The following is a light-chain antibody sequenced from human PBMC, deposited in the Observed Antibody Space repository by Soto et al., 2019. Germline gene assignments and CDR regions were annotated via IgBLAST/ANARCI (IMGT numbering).Light chain of an antibody. V-gene: IGKV1-9*01. CDR2: AAS. J-gene: IGKJ5*01. CDR3: QQLSTYPFT. Sequence: IQLTQSPASLSPSVGERVTITCRASQGISSSLAWYQQKPGKAPNLLIYAASTLQSGVPSRFSGSGSGTDYTLTISSLQPEDFATYFCQQLSTYPFTFGQGTRLEIK. CDR1: QGISSS.